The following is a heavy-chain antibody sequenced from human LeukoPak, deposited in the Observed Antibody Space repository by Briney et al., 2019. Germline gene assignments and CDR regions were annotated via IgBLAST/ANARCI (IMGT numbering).Heavy chain of an antibody. CDR2: ITWNSGSI. Sequence: PGRSLRLSCAASGFTFDDYAMHWVRQAPGKGLEWVSGITWNSGSIAYADSVKGRFTISRDNAKNSLYLQMNSLRAEDTAVYYCARDRGLRRRDTAMSGYYFDYWGQGTLVTVSS. V-gene: IGHV3-9*01. CDR3: ARDRGLRRRDTAMSGYYFDY. CDR1: GFTFDDYA. J-gene: IGHJ4*02. D-gene: IGHD5-18*01.